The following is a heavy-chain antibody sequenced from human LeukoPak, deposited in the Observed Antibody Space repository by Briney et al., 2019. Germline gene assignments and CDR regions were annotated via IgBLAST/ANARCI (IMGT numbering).Heavy chain of an antibody. CDR1: GYTFTGYY. CDR3: ARDQAIYDSSPADFDY. J-gene: IGHJ4*02. D-gene: IGHD3-22*01. V-gene: IGHV1-2*02. CDR2: INPNSGGT. Sequence: GASVKVSCKASGYTFTGYYMHWVRQAPGQGLEWMGWINPNSGGTNYAQKFQGRVTMTRDTSISTAYMELRSLRSDDTAVYYCARDQAIYDSSPADFDYWGQGTLVTVSS.